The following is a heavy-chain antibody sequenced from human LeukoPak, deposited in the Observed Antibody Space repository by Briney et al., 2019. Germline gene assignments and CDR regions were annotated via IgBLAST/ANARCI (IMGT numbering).Heavy chain of an antibody. Sequence: PSETLSLTCTVSGYSIRSGFYWGWIRQPPGKGLEWIGNIYHSGITYYTPSLKSRVTISVDTSKNQFSLKLSSVTAADTAVYYCARHGLGSSWHKKPYNWFDPWGQGTLVTVSS. J-gene: IGHJ5*02. CDR2: IYHSGIT. V-gene: IGHV4-38-2*02. CDR3: ARHGLGSSWHKKPYNWFDP. D-gene: IGHD6-13*01. CDR1: GYSIRSGFY.